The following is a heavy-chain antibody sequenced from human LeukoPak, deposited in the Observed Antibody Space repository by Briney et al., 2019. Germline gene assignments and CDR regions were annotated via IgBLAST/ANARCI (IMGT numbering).Heavy chain of an antibody. Sequence: SGGSLRLSCAASGFTFDDYTMHWVRHAPGKGLEWVSLISWDGGSTYYADSVKGRFTISRDNGKNSLYLQMNSLRAEDTAVYYCARDYRYGGFDPWGQGTLVTVSS. CDR1: GFTFDDYT. V-gene: IGHV3-43*01. D-gene: IGHD3-10*01. CDR3: ARDYRYGGFDP. CDR2: ISWDGGST. J-gene: IGHJ5*02.